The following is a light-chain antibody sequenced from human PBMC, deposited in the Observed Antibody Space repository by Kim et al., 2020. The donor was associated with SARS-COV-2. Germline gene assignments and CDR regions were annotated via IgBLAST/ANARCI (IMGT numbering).Light chain of an antibody. CDR2: QDS. Sequence: VSPGQTASITCSGDTLGNKYVCWYQQKPGQSPVLVIYQDSKRPSGIPERFSGSNSGNTATLTISGTQAMDEADYYCQAWDSSTYVFGTGTKVTVL. CDR3: QAWDSSTYV. CDR1: TLGNKY. J-gene: IGLJ1*01. V-gene: IGLV3-1*01.